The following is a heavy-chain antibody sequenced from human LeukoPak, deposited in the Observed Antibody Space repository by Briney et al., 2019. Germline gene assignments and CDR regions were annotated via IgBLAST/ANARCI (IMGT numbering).Heavy chain of an antibody. CDR1: GFTLSSYA. CDR2: ISNSGGST. V-gene: IGHV3-23*01. J-gene: IGHJ4*02. D-gene: IGHD6-13*01. CDR3: AKRAAADQKYYFDY. Sequence: PGGSLRLSCAASGFTLSSYAMSWVRQAPGKGLQWVSGISNSGGSTYYVDSVKGRFTISTDNSKNTLYLQMNSLRAEDTAVYYCAKRAAADQKYYFDYWGQGTLVTVSS.